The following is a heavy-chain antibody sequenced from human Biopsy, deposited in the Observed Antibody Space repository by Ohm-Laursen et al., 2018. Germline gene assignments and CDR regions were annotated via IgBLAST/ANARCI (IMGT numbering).Heavy chain of an antibody. CDR3: ARGRRTSGWPYFDN. D-gene: IGHD6-19*01. CDR1: GDSHTSGPEN. Sequence: SETLSLTCTVSGDSHTSGPENWSWIRQSPGQGLEYIGFIYSGGNTNYNPSLKNRVTMSVDTSKNQFYLKLYSVTAADTAVYYCARGRRTSGWPYFDNWGQGALVSVSP. CDR2: IYSGGNT. V-gene: IGHV4-61*01. J-gene: IGHJ4*02.